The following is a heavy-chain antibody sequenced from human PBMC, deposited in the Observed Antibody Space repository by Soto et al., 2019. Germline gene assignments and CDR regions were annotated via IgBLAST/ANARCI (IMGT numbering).Heavy chain of an antibody. CDR1: GGSISSYY. Sequence: PSETLSLTCTVSGGSISSYYWSWIRQPPGKGLEWIGYIYYSGSTNYNPSLKSRVTISVDTSKNQFSLKLSSVTAADTAVYYCASHVGYYAQGDWFAPCGEGTLVIVSS. CDR3: ASHVGYYAQGDWFAP. V-gene: IGHV4-59*08. CDR2: IYYSGST. D-gene: IGHD2-15*01. J-gene: IGHJ5*02.